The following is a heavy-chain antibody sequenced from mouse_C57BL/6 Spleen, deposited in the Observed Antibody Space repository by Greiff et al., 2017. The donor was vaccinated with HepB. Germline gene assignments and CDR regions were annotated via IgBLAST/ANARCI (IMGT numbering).Heavy chain of an antibody. Sequence: QVQLKESGPELVKPGASVKLSCKASGYTFTSYDINWVKQRPGQGLEWIGWIYPRDGSTKYTEKFKGKATLTVDTASSTAYMELHSLTSDDSAVYCCARWRGYFDYWGQGTTLTVSS. CDR1: GYTFTSYD. CDR2: IYPRDGST. CDR3: ARWRGYFDY. J-gene: IGHJ2*01. V-gene: IGHV1-85*01.